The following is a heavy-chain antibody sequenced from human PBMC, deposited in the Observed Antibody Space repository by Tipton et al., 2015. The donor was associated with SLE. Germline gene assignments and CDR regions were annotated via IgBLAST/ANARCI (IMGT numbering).Heavy chain of an antibody. CDR1: GFTFSTYW. J-gene: IGHJ4*02. V-gene: IGHV3-7*03. Sequence: SLRLSCAASGFTFSTYWMTWVRQAPGKGLEWVANIKQDGSEKYYVDSVKGRFTISRDNAKNSLYLQMNSLRAEDTAVYHCARDRVEYSSSDYWGQGTLVTVSS. CDR3: ARDRVEYSSSDY. CDR2: IKQDGSEK. D-gene: IGHD6-13*01.